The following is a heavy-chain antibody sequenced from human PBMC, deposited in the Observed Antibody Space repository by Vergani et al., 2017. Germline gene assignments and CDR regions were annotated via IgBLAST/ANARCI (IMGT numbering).Heavy chain of an antibody. Sequence: QVQLVESGGGVVQPGRSLRLSCAASGFTFSSYGMHWVRQAPGKGLEWVAVISYDGSNKYYADSVKGRFTISRDNSKNTLYLQMNSLRAEDTAVYYCARCGRQSSGQLRWFDPWGQGTLVTVSS. CDR2: ISYDGSNK. J-gene: IGHJ5*02. CDR3: ARCGRQSSGQLRWFDP. V-gene: IGHV3-30*03. D-gene: IGHD6-19*01. CDR1: GFTFSSYG.